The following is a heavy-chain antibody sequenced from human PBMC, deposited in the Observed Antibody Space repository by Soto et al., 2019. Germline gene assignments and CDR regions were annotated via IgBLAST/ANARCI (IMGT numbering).Heavy chain of an antibody. CDR1: GFSLSSRGMS. V-gene: IGHV2-5*02. CDR2: IYWDDDK. D-gene: IGHD2-15*01. J-gene: IGHJ4*02. CDR3: AHVLGYCSGGSCYSGPSEY. Sequence: SAPTLVNPTQTLTLTCSFSGFSLSSRGMSVVWIRQPPGKALEWLALIYWDDDKRYSPSLRSRLTITKDTSKNQVVLTMTNMDPEDTATYYCAHVLGYCSGGSCYSGPSEYWGQGTLVTVSS.